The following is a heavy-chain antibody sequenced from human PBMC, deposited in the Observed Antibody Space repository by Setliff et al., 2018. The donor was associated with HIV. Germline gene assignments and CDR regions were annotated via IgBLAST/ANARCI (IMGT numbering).Heavy chain of an antibody. V-gene: IGHV3-53*01. J-gene: IGHJ3*02. CDR2: IDSGTRT. Sequence: LRLSCAASGFTVSSNYMSWVRQAPGKGLEWVSVIDSGTRTYYADSVKGRFTISRDNSKNTLYLQMNSLRAEDTAVYYCASKGTYYYDTPNAFDIWGQGTMVTVS. CDR3: ASKGTYYYDTPNAFDI. D-gene: IGHD3-22*01. CDR1: GFTVSSNY.